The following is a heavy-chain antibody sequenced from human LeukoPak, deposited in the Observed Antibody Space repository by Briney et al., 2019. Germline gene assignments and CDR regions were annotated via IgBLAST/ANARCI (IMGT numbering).Heavy chain of an antibody. Sequence: PSETLSLTCTVSGGSISSYYWSWIRQPAGKGLEWIGRIYTSGSTNYNPSLKSRVTMSVDTSKNQFSLKLSSVTAADTAVYYCAAVVPAAIGGAFDIWGQGTMVTVSS. CDR1: GGSISSYY. CDR3: AAVVPAAIGGAFDI. CDR2: IYTSGST. D-gene: IGHD2-2*02. J-gene: IGHJ3*02. V-gene: IGHV4-4*07.